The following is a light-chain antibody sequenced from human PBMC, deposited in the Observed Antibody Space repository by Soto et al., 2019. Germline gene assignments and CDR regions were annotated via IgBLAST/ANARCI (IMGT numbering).Light chain of an antibody. Sequence: EIVLTQSPGTLSLSPGERATLSCRASQSVGNNYLAWYQQKPGQAPRLLIYGASSRATGIPDRFSGSGSGTDFSLTINRLEPEDFAVYYCQQYGSSRKTFGQGTKVEIK. CDR1: QSVGNNY. CDR2: GAS. J-gene: IGKJ1*01. CDR3: QQYGSSRKT. V-gene: IGKV3-20*01.